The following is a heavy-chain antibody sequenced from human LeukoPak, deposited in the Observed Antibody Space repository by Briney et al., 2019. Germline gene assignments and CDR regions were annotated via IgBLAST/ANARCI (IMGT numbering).Heavy chain of an antibody. D-gene: IGHD6-13*01. V-gene: IGHV3-23*01. J-gene: IGHJ4*02. Sequence: PGGSLRLSCAASGFTFSSYAMSWVRQAPGKGLEWVSAISGSGGSTYYADSVKGRFTISRDNSKNTLYLQMNSLRIEDTAVFCAKGPKQLVFVRGYYFDDWGQGTLVTVSS. CDR2: ISGSGGST. CDR1: GFTFSSYA. CDR3: AKGPKQLVFVRGYYFDD.